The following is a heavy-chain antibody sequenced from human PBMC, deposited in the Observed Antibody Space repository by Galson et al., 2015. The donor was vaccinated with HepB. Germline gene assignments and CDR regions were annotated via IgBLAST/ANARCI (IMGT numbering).Heavy chain of an antibody. V-gene: IGHV3-30-3*01. CDR1: GFPLSDYA. J-gene: IGHJ4*02. D-gene: IGHD1-26*01. Sequence: SLRLSCAASGFPLSDYAMHWVRQAPGKGLEWVAVISYDGTRKYYVDSVKGRFTISRDNSKNTLYLQMNSLGPEDTAFYYCARDLTPGAADFVYWGQGALVTVSS. CDR3: ARDLTPGAADFVY. CDR2: ISYDGTRK.